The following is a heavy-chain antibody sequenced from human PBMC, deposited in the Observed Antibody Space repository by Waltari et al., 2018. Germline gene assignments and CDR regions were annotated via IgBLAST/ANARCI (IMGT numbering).Heavy chain of an antibody. D-gene: IGHD6-13*01. CDR3: ARQKQLVSNDY. J-gene: IGHJ4*02. CDR2: IYYSGRT. CDR1: GGSISSSSYY. Sequence: QLQLQESGPGLVKPSETLSLTCTVSGGSISSSSYYWGWIRQPPGKGLEWIGSIYYSGRTYYNPSLKSRVTISLDTSKNQFSLKLSSVTAADTAVYYCARQKQLVSNDYWGQGTLVTVSS. V-gene: IGHV4-39*01.